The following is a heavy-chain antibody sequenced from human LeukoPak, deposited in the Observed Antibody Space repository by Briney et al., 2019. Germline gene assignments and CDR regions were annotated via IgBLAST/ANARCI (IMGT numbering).Heavy chain of an antibody. CDR2: IYPGDSDT. V-gene: IGHV5-51*01. CDR3: ARQLQQLVPRLTYNAFDI. J-gene: IGHJ3*02. D-gene: IGHD6-13*01. CDR1: GYSFTSYW. Sequence: GESLKISCKGSGYSFTSYWIGWVRQMPGKGLEWMGIIYPGDSDTRYSPSFQGQVTISAGKSISTAYLQWSSLKASDTAMYYCARQLQQLVPRLTYNAFDIWGQGTMVTVSS.